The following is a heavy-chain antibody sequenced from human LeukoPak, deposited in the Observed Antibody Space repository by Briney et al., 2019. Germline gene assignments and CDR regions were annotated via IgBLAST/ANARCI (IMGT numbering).Heavy chain of an antibody. V-gene: IGHV3-23*01. CDR2: ISGGDGST. CDR1: GFTFSSYA. J-gene: IGHJ5*02. Sequence: GGSLRLSCAASGFTFSSYAMSWVRQAPGKGLEWVSAISGGDGSTYYADSVKGRFTISRDNSKNTLYLQMNSLRAEDTAVYYCAKVVAVAGTLGLDPWGQGTLVTVSS. D-gene: IGHD6-19*01. CDR3: AKVVAVAGTLGLDP.